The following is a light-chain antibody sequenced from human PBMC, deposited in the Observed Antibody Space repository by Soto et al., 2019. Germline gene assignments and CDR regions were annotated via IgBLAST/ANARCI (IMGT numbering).Light chain of an antibody. CDR2: KAS. J-gene: IGKJ4*01. Sequence: DIQMTQSPSTLSASVGDRVTITCRASQNINSLLAWYQQKPGKAPKLLIYKASGLESGVPSRFSGSGSGTEFTLTISSLQPDDSATYYGQQYNSYPLTFGGGTKVEIK. V-gene: IGKV1-5*03. CDR1: QNINSL. CDR3: QQYNSYPLT.